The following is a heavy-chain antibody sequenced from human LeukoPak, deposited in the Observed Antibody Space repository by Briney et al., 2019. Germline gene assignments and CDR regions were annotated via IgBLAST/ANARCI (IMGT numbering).Heavy chain of an antibody. CDR2: INHSGST. J-gene: IGHJ5*02. CDR1: GGSFSGYY. V-gene: IGHV4-34*01. CDR3: ACPSQNWFDP. Sequence: SETLSLTCAVYGGSFSGYYWSWIRQPPGKGLEWIGEINHSGSTNYNPSLKSRVTISVDTSKNQFSLKLSSVTAADTAVYYCACPSQNWFDPWGQGTLVTVSS.